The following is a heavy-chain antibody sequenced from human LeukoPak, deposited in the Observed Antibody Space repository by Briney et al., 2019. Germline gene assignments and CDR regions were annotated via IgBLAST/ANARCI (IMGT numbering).Heavy chain of an antibody. V-gene: IGHV1-18*01. CDR3: ARSGRGTYYYFDL. D-gene: IGHD1-26*01. CDR1: GYPFTRYG. CDR2: ISGSNGNT. Sequence: ASVRVSCRASGYPFTRYGISWVRQAPGQGLEWIGWISGSNGNTKYTLKFQGRVTMTADTSTGTAYMDLTNLRFDDTAVYLCARSGRGTYYYFDLWGQGTLVTVSS. J-gene: IGHJ4*02.